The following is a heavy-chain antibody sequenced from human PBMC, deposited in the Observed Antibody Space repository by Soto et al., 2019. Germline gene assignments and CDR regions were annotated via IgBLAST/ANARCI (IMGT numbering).Heavy chain of an antibody. CDR2: INHSGST. D-gene: IGHD2-2*01. CDR3: ARGPQAVPEADYYYYMDV. CDR1: GGSFSGYY. V-gene: IGHV4-34*01. Sequence: SETLSLTCAVYGGSFSGYYWSWIRQPPGKGLEWIGEINHSGSTNYNPSLKSRVTISVDTSKNQFSLKLSSVTAADTAVYYCARGPQAVPEADYYYYMDVWGKGTTVTVSS. J-gene: IGHJ6*03.